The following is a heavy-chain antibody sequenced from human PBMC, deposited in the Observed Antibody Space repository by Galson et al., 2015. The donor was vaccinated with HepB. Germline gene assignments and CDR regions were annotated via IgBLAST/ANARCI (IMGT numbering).Heavy chain of an antibody. CDR3: ARLPAKKSGWYVDY. J-gene: IGHJ4*02. V-gene: IGHV3-21*01. D-gene: IGHD6-19*01. Sequence: SLRLSCAASGFTFSSYSMNWVRQAPGKGLEWVSSISSSSSYIYYADSVKGRFTISRDNAKNSLYLQMNSLRAEDTAVYYCARLPAKKSGWYVDYWGQGTLVTVSS. CDR2: ISSSSSYI. CDR1: GFTFSSYS.